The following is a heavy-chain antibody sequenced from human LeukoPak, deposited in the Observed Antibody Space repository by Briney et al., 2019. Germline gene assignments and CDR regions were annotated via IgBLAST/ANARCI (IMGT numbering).Heavy chain of an antibody. Sequence: SETLSLTCTVSGGSISSYYWSWIRQPPGKGLEWIGYIYYSGSTNYNPSLKSRVTISVDTSKNQFSLKLSSVAAADTAVYYCARKYYDFWSGYYYWGQGTLVTVSS. J-gene: IGHJ4*02. CDR2: IYYSGST. CDR3: ARKYYDFWSGYYY. V-gene: IGHV4-59*01. CDR1: GGSISSYY. D-gene: IGHD3-3*01.